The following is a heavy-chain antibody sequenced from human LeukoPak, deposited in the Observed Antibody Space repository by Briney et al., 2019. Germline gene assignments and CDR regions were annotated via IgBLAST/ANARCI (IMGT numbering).Heavy chain of an antibody. CDR1: GFTFSSHA. J-gene: IGHJ5*02. V-gene: IGHV3-23*01. Sequence: GGSLRLSWAASGFTFSSHAIRWVRPAPGEGLEWVSAILGSACSTYYEDSLKGRFTISRDNSKNTLYLQMNSVRAEDTAVYYCAKDPAAAGTSMFDPWGQGTLVTVCS. CDR2: ILGSACST. CDR3: AKDPAAAGTSMFDP. D-gene: IGHD6-13*01.